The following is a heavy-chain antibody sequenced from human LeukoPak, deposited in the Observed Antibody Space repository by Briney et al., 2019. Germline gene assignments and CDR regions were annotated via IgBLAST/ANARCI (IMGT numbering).Heavy chain of an antibody. CDR1: GFAFSSYE. J-gene: IGHJ4*02. Sequence: GGSLRLCCAASGFAFSSYEMNWVRQAPGKGLEWVSYIRSSGSTIYYADSVKGRFTISRDNAKNSLYLQMDSLRAEDTAVYYCARDGCSGGSCEDRGERPLVTVSS. V-gene: IGHV3-48*03. D-gene: IGHD2-15*01. CDR2: IRSSGSTI. CDR3: ARDGCSGGSCED.